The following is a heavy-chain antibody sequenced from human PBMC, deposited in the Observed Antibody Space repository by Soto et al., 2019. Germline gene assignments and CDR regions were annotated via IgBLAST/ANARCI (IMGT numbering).Heavy chain of an antibody. CDR3: ARHKKWAEQGWFDP. D-gene: IGHD1-26*01. CDR1: GGSTSGYY. CDR2: IHSSGTT. J-gene: IGHJ5*02. Sequence: QVQLQESGPGLVKPSETVSVTCNVSGGSTSGYYWTWIRQSPGKGLEWIGYIHSSGTTTYNPSLKSRVTMSIDTSKNQVYLRVTSVTAADTAIYYCARHKKWAEQGWFDPWGQGTQVTVSS. V-gene: IGHV4-59*01.